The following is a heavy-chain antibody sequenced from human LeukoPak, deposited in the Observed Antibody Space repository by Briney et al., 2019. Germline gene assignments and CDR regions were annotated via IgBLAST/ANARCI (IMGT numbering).Heavy chain of an antibody. D-gene: IGHD3-22*01. J-gene: IGHJ4*02. V-gene: IGHV4-34*01. Sequence: SETLSLTCAVYGGSFSGYYWSWIRQPPGKGLEWIGEINHSGSTNYNPSLKSRVTISVDTSKNQFSLKLSSVTAADTAVYYCARGITMIVVVISSPVTTDRNFDYWGQGTLVTVSS. CDR2: INHSGST. CDR3: ARGITMIVVVISSPVTTDRNFDY. CDR1: GGSFSGYY.